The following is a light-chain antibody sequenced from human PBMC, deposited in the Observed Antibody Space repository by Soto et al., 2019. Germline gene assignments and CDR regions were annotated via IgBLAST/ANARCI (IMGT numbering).Light chain of an antibody. J-gene: IGKJ4*02. Sequence: EIVLTQSPATLSLSPGERYTLSCMASQSVSNNYLAWYQQKPGQAPRLLIYGASNRATGIPDRFSGSGSGTDFTLTISRLEPEDFAVYYCQQYGSSGTFGPGTQVEIK. CDR1: QSVSNNY. V-gene: IGKV3-20*01. CDR2: GAS. CDR3: QQYGSSGT.